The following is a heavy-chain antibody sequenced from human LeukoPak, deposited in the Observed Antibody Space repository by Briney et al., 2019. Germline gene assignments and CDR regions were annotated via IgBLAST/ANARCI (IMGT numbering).Heavy chain of an antibody. D-gene: IGHD1-26*01. CDR2: INYNGGRT. V-gene: IGHV3-64D*09. CDR1: GFTFSSYA. Sequence: QPGGSLRLSCSASGFTFSSYAMHGARQAPGKGLEYVSGINYNGGRTHYGDSLQGRFTISRDNSKNTLYLQMSTLRAEDTAVYYCVKDLSGRYTFDYWGQGTLVTVSS. J-gene: IGHJ4*02. CDR3: VKDLSGRYTFDY.